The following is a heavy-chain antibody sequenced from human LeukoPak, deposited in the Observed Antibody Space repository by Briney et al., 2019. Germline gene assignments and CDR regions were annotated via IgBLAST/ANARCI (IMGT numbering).Heavy chain of an antibody. CDR3: ARVHVNSGYYFGDAFDI. CDR1: GGSISSSSYY. D-gene: IGHD3-22*01. Sequence: SETLSLTCTVSGGSISSSSYYWGWIRQPPGKGLEWIGSIYYSGSTYYNPSLKSRVTISVDTSKNQFSLKLSSVTAADTAIYYCARVHVNSGYYFGDAFDIWGQGTMVTVSS. CDR2: IYYSGST. V-gene: IGHV4-39*01. J-gene: IGHJ3*02.